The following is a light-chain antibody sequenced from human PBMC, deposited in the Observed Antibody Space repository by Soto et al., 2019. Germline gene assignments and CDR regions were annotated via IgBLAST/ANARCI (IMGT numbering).Light chain of an antibody. Sequence: AIRMTQSPSSLSASTGDRVTITCRASQGISSYLAWYQQKPGKAPKLLIYAASTLQSGVPSRFSGSGSGTDFTLTISCLQFEDFATYYCQQYYSYPRTFGQGTKADI. V-gene: IGKV1-8*01. CDR1: QGISSY. CDR2: AAS. J-gene: IGKJ1*01. CDR3: QQYYSYPRT.